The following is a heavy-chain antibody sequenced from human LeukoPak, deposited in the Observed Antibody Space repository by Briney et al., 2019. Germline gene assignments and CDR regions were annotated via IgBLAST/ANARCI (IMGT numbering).Heavy chain of an antibody. CDR3: ARERIAAAGTNWFDP. J-gene: IGHJ5*02. Sequence: GGSLRLSCAASGFTFSSYAMHWVRQAPGKGLEWVAVISYDGSNKYYADSVKGRFTISRDNSKNTLYLQMNSLRAEDTAVCYCARERIAAAGTNWFDPRGQGTLVTVSS. D-gene: IGHD6-13*01. V-gene: IGHV3-30*04. CDR1: GFTFSSYA. CDR2: ISYDGSNK.